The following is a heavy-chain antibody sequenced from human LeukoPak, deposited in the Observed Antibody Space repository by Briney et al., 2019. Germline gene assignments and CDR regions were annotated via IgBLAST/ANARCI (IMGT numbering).Heavy chain of an antibody. V-gene: IGHV4-59*01. CDR1: GGSISSYY. J-gene: IGHJ4*02. CDR3: ARAQWNYLDY. CDR2: IYYSGST. D-gene: IGHD6-19*01. Sequence: SETLSLTCTVSGGSISSYYWSWIRQPPGKGLEWIGYIYYSGSTNYNPSLKSRVTISVDPSKNQFSLKLSSVTAADTAVYYCARAQWNYLDYWGQGTLVTVSS.